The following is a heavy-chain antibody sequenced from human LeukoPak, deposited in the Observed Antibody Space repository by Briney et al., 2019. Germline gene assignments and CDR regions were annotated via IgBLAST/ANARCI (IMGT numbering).Heavy chain of an antibody. V-gene: IGHV4-38-2*02. CDR1: GGSISSGYY. CDR2: IYHSGST. J-gene: IGHJ4*02. Sequence: SETLSLTCTVSGGSISSGYYWGWIRQPPGKGLEWIGSIYHSGSTYYNPSLKSRVTISVDTSKNQFSLKLSSVTAADTAVYYCARGFGYSGYALDYWGQGTLVTVSS. D-gene: IGHD5-12*01. CDR3: ARGFGYSGYALDY.